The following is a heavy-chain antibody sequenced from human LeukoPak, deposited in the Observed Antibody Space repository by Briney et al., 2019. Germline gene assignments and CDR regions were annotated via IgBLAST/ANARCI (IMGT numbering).Heavy chain of an antibody. CDR2: IKQDGSEK. CDR1: GLTFSSYW. D-gene: IGHD3-10*01. CDR3: AREAPYYALAFDI. J-gene: IGHJ3*02. V-gene: IGHV3-7*01. Sequence: GGSLRLSCAASGLTFSSYWMSWVRQAPGKGLEWVANIKQDGSEKYYVDSVKGRFTISRDNAKNSLYLQMNSLRAEDTAVYYCAREAPYYALAFDIWGQGTMVTVSS.